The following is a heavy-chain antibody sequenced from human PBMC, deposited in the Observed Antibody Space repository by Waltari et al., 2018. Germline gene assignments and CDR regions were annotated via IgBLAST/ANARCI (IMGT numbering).Heavy chain of an antibody. J-gene: IGHJ4*02. V-gene: IGHV1-69*01. CDR1: GGPFSSYA. CDR3: ARSTISSSWYHYFDY. D-gene: IGHD6-13*01. Sequence: QVQLVQSGAEVKKPGSSVKVSCKASGGPFSSYAIRWVRPAPGQGLEWMGGIIPIFGTANYAQKFQGRVTITADESTSTAYMELSSLRSEDTAVYYCARSTISSSWYHYFDYWGQGTLVTVSS. CDR2: IIPIFGTA.